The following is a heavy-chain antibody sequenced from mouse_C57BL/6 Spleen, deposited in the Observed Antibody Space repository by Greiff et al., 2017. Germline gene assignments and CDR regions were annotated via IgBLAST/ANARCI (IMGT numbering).Heavy chain of an antibody. CDR2: ISYDGSN. CDR1: GYSITSGYY. CDR3: ARVGRGP. Sequence: DVQLQESGPGLVKPSQSLSLTCSVTGYSITSGYYWNWIRQFPGNKLEWMGYISYDGSNNYNPSLKNRISITRDTSKNQFFLKLNSVTTEDTATYYCARVGRGPWGQGTSVTVSS. D-gene: IGHD3-3*01. J-gene: IGHJ4*01. V-gene: IGHV3-6*01.